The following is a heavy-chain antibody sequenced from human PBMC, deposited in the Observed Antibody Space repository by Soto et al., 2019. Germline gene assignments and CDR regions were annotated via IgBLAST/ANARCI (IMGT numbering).Heavy chain of an antibody. CDR2: IDHSGNT. V-gene: IGHV4-34*01. CDR3: ARALLRTMVRGHIDS. Sequence: SETLSLTCTVSGGSISSYYWSWIRQFPGKGLEWIGEIDHSGNTNYNPSLKSRVTISVDTSKNQFSLKLSSVTAADTTVYYCARALLRTMVRGHIDSWGRGTLVTV. CDR1: GGSISSYY. D-gene: IGHD3-10*01. J-gene: IGHJ4*02.